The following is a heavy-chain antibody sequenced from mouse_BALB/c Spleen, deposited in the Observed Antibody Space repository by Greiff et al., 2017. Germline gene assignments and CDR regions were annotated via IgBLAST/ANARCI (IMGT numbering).Heavy chain of an antibody. V-gene: IGHV5-6-4*01. CDR1: GFTFSGYT. CDR3: TREDSSGYYFDY. CDR2: ISSGGSYT. Sequence: EVKLVESGGGLVKPGGSLKLSCAASGFTFSGYTMSWVRQTPEKRLEWVATISSGGSYTYYPDSVKGRFTISRDNAKNTLYLQMSSLKSEDTAMYYCTREDSSGYYFDYWGQGTTLTVSS. J-gene: IGHJ2*01. D-gene: IGHD3-2*01.